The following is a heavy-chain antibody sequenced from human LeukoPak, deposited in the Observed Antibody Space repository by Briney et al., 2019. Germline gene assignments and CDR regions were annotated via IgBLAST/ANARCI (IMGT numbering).Heavy chain of an antibody. CDR1: GYTFTSYD. Sequence: GASVKVSCKASGYTFTSYDINWVRQATGQGLEWMGWMNPNSGNTGYAQKFQGRVTMTRNTSISTAYMELSSLRSEDTAVYYCARGEPIAAAGTNWFDPWGQGTLVTVSS. CDR3: ARGEPIAAAGTNWFDP. V-gene: IGHV1-8*01. D-gene: IGHD6-13*01. CDR2: MNPNSGNT. J-gene: IGHJ5*02.